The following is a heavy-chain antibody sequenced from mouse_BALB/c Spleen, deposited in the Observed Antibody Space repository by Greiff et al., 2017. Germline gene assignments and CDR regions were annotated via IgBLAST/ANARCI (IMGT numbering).Heavy chain of an antibody. CDR3: ARDYGNPYYAMDY. CDR2: INPYNDGT. D-gene: IGHD2-1*01. CDR1: GYTFTSYV. V-gene: IGHV1-14*01. Sequence: EVQLQQSGPELVKPGASVKMSCKASGYTFTSYVMHWVKQKPGQGLEWIGYINPYNDGTKYNEKFKGKATLTSDKSSSTAYMELSSLTSEDSAVYYCARDYGNPYYAMDYWGQGTSVTVSS. J-gene: IGHJ4*01.